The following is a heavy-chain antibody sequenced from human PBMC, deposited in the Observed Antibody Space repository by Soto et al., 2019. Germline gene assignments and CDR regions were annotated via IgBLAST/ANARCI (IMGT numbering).Heavy chain of an antibody. D-gene: IGHD3-22*01. CDR2: IWNDGSNK. V-gene: IGHV3-33*01. J-gene: IGHJ4*02. CDR3: ATSYYSDNPYFDS. Sequence: GGSLRLSCAASGFTFTSYGIHWVRQAPGKGLEWVAVIWNDGSNKYYADSVKGRFTISRDDFKNTLYLQMNSLRAEDTAVYYCATSYYSDNPYFDSWGQGALVTVSS. CDR1: GFTFTSYG.